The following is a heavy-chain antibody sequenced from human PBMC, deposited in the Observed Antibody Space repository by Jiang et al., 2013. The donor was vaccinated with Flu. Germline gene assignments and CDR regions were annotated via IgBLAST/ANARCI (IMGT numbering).Heavy chain of an antibody. J-gene: IGHJ5*02. CDR2: ISAYNGNT. V-gene: IGHV1-18*01. CDR3: ARDKGPVVVSRRTPPFDP. D-gene: IGHD2-15*01. Sequence: EVKKPGGLSEGLLQGFWLHFTSYGISWVRQAPGQGLEWMGWISAYNGNTNYAQKLQGRVTMTTDTSTSTAYMELRSLRSDDTAVYYCARDKGPVVVSRRTPPFDPWGQGTLVTVSS. CDR1: LHFTSYG.